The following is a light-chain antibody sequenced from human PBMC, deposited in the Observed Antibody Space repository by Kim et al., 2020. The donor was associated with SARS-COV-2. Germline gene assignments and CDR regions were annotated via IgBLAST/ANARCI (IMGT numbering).Light chain of an antibody. CDR2: DAS. CDR3: QQRGNWPLT. Sequence: SLSPGDRAPLPCRASQSVGSYLAWYQQKPGQAPRLLTYDASNRAPGIPARCSGSGSGTDFTLTIGSLKPEDFAVYYCQQRGNWPLTFGGGTKVEI. V-gene: IGKV3-11*01. CDR1: QSVGSY. J-gene: IGKJ4*01.